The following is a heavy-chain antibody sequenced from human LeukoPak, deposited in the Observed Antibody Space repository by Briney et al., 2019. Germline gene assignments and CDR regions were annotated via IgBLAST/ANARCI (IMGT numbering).Heavy chain of an antibody. D-gene: IGHD6-13*01. Sequence: SETLSLTCTVSGGSISSYYWSWIRQPPGKGLEWIGYIYYSGSTNYNPSLKSRVTMSVDTSKNQFSLKLSSVTAADTAVYYCARDVRQQLVYYYYYMDVWGKGTTVTISS. CDR2: IYYSGST. CDR1: GGSISSYY. V-gene: IGHV4-59*12. J-gene: IGHJ6*03. CDR3: ARDVRQQLVYYYYYMDV.